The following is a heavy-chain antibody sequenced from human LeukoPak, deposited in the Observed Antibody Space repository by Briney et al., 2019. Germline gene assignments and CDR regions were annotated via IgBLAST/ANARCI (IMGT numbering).Heavy chain of an antibody. Sequence: SETLSLTCTVSGGSISSYYWSWIRQPPGKGLEWIGYIYYSGSTNYNPSLKSRVTISVDTSKNPFSLKLSSVTAAGTAVYYCAREESYYFDYWGQGTLVTVSP. CDR1: GGSISSYY. J-gene: IGHJ4*02. CDR2: IYYSGST. V-gene: IGHV4-59*01. CDR3: AREESYYFDY.